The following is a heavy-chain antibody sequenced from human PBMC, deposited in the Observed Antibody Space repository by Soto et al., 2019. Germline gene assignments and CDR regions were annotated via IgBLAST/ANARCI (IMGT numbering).Heavy chain of an antibody. J-gene: IGHJ4*02. D-gene: IGHD5-12*01. CDR2: INAGNGNT. Sequence: ASVKVSWKASGYTFTSYAMHWGRQAPGQRLEWMGWINAGNGNTKYSQKFQGRVTITRDTSASTAYMELSSLRSEDTAVYYCARSRDGYNLMDYWGQGTLVTVSS. CDR1: GYTFTSYA. CDR3: ARSRDGYNLMDY. V-gene: IGHV1-3*01.